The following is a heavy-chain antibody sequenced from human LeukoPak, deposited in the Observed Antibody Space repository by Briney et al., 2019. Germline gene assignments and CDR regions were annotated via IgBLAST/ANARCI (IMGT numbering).Heavy chain of an antibody. CDR2: ISSSGSTI. Sequence: PGGSLRLSCAASGFTFSDYYMSWIRQAPGQGLEWVSYISSSGSTIYYADSVKGRFTISRDNAKNSLYLQMNSLRAEDTAVYYCARDHYVILTGYSCAFDIWGQGTMVTVSS. J-gene: IGHJ3*02. V-gene: IGHV3-11*01. D-gene: IGHD3-9*01. CDR1: GFTFSDYY. CDR3: ARDHYVILTGYSCAFDI.